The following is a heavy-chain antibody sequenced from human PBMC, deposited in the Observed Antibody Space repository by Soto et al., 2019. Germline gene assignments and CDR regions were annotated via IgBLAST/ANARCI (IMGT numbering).Heavy chain of an antibody. D-gene: IGHD1-26*01. CDR1: GGSFSGYY. V-gene: IGHV4-34*01. CDR2: INHSGST. CDR3: ARGKGGSYQGRHNWFDP. J-gene: IGHJ5*02. Sequence: SKTLSLTCAVYGGSFSGYYWSWIRQPPGKGLEWIGEINHSGSTNYNPSLKSRVTISVDTSKNQFSLKLSSVTAADTAVYYCARGKGGSYQGRHNWFDPWGQGTLVTVSS.